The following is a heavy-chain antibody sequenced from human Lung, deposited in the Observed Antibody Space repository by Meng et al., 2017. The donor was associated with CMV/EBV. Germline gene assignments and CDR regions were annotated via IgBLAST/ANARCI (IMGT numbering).Heavy chain of an antibody. CDR1: GYTFTSYY. V-gene: IGHV1-46*01. CDR3: ARGSSGWTYYFAY. Sequence: SXXVSXKASGYTFTSYYMHWVRQAPGQGLEWMGIINPSGGSTSYAQKFQGRVTMTRDTSTSTVYMELSSLRSEDTAVYYCARGSSGWTYYFAYWGQGTLVTVSS. D-gene: IGHD6-19*01. CDR2: INPSGGST. J-gene: IGHJ4*02.